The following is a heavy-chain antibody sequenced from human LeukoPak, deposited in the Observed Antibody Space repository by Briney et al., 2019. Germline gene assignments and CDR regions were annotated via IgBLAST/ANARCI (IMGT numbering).Heavy chain of an antibody. V-gene: IGHV3-23*01. CDR2: ISGGGGST. D-gene: IGHD2-15*01. CDR3: AKSSGGSYSWFDP. CDR1: GFTFRNYG. J-gene: IGHJ5*02. Sequence: GGSLRLSCAASGFTFRNYGMNWVRQAPGKGLEWVSTISGGGGSTYYADSVKGRFTISRDNSKNTLYLQMNSLRAEDTAIYYCAKSSGGSYSWFDPWGQGTLVTVSS.